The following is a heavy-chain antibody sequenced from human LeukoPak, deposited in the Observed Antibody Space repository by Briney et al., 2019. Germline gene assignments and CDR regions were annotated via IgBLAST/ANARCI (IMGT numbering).Heavy chain of an antibody. V-gene: IGHV1-18*01. CDR2: ISPYNGNT. CDR3: ARHPDITIIRGADFDN. Sequence: ASVKVSCKAPGYTFTSYGISWVRQAPGQGLEWMGWISPYNGNTKYAQKLQGRVTMTTDTSTRIAYMELRSLRSDDTAVYYCARHPDITIIRGADFDNWGQGTLVTVSS. CDR1: GYTFTSYG. D-gene: IGHD3-10*01. J-gene: IGHJ4*02.